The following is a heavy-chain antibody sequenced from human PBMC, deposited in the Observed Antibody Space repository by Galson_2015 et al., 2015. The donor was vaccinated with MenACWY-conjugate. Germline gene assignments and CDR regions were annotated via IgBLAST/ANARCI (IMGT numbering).Heavy chain of an antibody. V-gene: IGHV3-30*18. J-gene: IGHJ6*03. Sequence: SLRLSCAASGFTFRRFGMHWVRQAPGKGLGWMAVISYDGSNESYADSVKGRFTISRDNSKNTLYLQMNSLRADDTAVYYCAKDWSVPYSTISYYFYTDVWGKGTTVTVSS. CDR2: ISYDGSNE. CDR3: AKDWSVPYSTISYYFYTDV. CDR1: GFTFRRFG. D-gene: IGHD6-13*01.